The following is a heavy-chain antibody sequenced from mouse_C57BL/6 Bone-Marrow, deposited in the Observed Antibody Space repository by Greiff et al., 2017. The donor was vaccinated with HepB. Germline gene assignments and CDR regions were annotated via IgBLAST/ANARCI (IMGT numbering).Heavy chain of an antibody. CDR1: GYTFTSYW. D-gene: IGHD2-4*01. CDR2: IDPSDSYT. Sequence: QVQLQQPGAELVKPGASVKLSCKASGYTFTSYWMQWVKQRPGQGLEWIGEIDPSDSYTNYNQKFKGKATLTVDTSSSTAYMQLSSLTSEDSAVYYCARGDYDDYWGKGTTLTVSS. V-gene: IGHV1-50*01. J-gene: IGHJ2*01. CDR3: ARGDYDDY.